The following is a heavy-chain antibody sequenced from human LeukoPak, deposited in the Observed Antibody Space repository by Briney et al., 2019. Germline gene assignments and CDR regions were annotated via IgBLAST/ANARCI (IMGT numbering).Heavy chain of an antibody. CDR1: GGSISSYY. V-gene: IGHV4-59*01. CDR3: ASTHCSGGSCYPFDY. Sequence: PSETLSLTCTVSGGSISSYYWSWLRQPPGKGLEWIGYIYYSGSTNYNPSLKSRVTISVDTSKNQFSLKLSSVTAADTAVYYCASTHCSGGSCYPFDYWGQGTLVTVSS. J-gene: IGHJ4*02. CDR2: IYYSGST. D-gene: IGHD2-15*01.